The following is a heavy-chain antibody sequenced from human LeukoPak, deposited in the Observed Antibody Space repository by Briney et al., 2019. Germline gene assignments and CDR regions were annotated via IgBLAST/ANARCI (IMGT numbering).Heavy chain of an antibody. J-gene: IGHJ4*02. V-gene: IGHV3-11*01. Sequence: PGGSLRLSCAASGFTFSDYYMSWIRQAPGKGLEWVSYISSSGSTIYYADSVKGRFTISRDNAKNSLYLQMNSLRAEDTAVYYCARDLSSRYFDWSKIYWDQGTLVTVSS. CDR2: ISSSGSTI. CDR3: ARDLSSRYFDWSKIY. D-gene: IGHD3-9*01. CDR1: GFTFSDYY.